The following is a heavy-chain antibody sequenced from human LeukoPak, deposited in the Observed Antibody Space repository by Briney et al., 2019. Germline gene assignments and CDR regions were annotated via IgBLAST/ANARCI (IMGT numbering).Heavy chain of an antibody. D-gene: IGHD3-10*01. CDR3: AKEVGFDSGSYYDY. CDR2: ISGGGGTT. Sequence: PGGSLRLSCAASGFSFSAYAMTWDRQAPGKGLEWGSAISGGGGTTYYADSVKGRFTISRDNSKNTLFLQMNSLRAEDTAVYYCAKEVGFDSGSYYDYWGQGTLVTVSS. V-gene: IGHV3-23*01. J-gene: IGHJ4*02. CDR1: GFSFSAYA.